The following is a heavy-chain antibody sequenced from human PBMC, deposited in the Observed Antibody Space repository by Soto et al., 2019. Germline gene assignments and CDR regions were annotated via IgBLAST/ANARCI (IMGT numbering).Heavy chain of an antibody. V-gene: IGHV3-11*01. D-gene: IGHD3-22*01. CDR3: AREVRVYYDSSGYIPTLDY. J-gene: IGHJ4*02. Sequence: QVQLVESGGGLVKPGGSLRLSCAASGFTFSDYYMSWIRQAPGKGLEWVSYISSSGSTIYYADSVKGRFTISRDNAKNSLYLQMNSLRAGDTAVYYCAREVRVYYDSSGYIPTLDYWGQGTLVTVSS. CDR2: ISSSGSTI. CDR1: GFTFSDYY.